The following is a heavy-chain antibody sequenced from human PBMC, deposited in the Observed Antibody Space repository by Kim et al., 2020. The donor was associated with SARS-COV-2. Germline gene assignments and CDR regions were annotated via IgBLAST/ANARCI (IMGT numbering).Heavy chain of an antibody. CDR1: GFTFSSYA. Sequence: GGSLRLSCAASGFTFSSYAMHWVRQAPGKGLEWVAVIWYDGSNKYYADSVKGRFTISRDNSKNTLYLQMNSLRAEDTAVYYCAKAKIVGATIDYWGQGTLVTVSS. CDR3: AKAKIVGATIDY. D-gene: IGHD1-26*01. CDR2: IWYDGSNK. V-gene: IGHV3-33*06. J-gene: IGHJ4*02.